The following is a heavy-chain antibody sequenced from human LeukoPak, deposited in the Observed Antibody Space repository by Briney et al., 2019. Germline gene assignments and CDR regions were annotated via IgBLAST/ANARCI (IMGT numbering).Heavy chain of an antibody. Sequence: PGGSLRLSCAASGFTFSSYEMNWVRQAPGKGLEWLSYIGSSDSTTHYADSVKGRFTISRDNAKNSLYLQMNSLRVEDTAVYYCARDGTPNYSSGWVYMDVWGEGTTVTIS. CDR2: IGSSDSTT. CDR3: ARDGTPNYSSGWVYMDV. J-gene: IGHJ6*03. CDR1: GFTFSSYE. D-gene: IGHD6-25*01. V-gene: IGHV3-48*03.